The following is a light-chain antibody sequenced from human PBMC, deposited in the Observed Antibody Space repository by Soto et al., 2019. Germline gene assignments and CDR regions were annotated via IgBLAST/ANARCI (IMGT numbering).Light chain of an antibody. J-gene: IGKJ5*01. V-gene: IGKV3-20*01. CDR1: QSVSSGY. CDR2: GAS. CDR3: QQYGSSPPIT. Sequence: EIVLTQSPATLSLSSGARATLSCLASQSVSSGYLAWYQQKPGQAPRLLIYGASIRAAGIPDRFSGSGSGADFTLTISRLEPEDFAVYYCQQYGSSPPITFGQGTRLEIK.